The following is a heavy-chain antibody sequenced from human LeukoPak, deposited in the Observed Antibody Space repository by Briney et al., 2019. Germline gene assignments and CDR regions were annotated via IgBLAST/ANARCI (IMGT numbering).Heavy chain of an antibody. J-gene: IGHJ4*02. CDR3: ATSGWWGYFDY. CDR1: GFTVSSNY. D-gene: IGHD6-19*01. V-gene: IGHV3-66*01. CDR2: IYSGGST. Sequence: PGGSLRLSCAASGFTVSSNYMSWVRQAPGKGLEWVSIIYSGGSTYYADSVRGRFIISRDNSKNTLYLLMNSLRAEDTAVYYCATSGWWGYFDYWGQGTLVTVSS.